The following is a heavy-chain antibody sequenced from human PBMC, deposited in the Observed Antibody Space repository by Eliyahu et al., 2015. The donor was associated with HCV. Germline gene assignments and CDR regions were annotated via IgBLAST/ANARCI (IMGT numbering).Heavy chain of an antibody. D-gene: IGHD1-1*01. J-gene: IGHJ4*02. CDR3: ASGGTADY. CDR2: INSDGSST. CDR1: GFPFNSYP. Sequence: EVQLVESGGDLVQXGGSLRLSCXASGFPFNSYPMHWVRQPPGKGLDWVSRINSDGSSTNYADSVKGRFTISRDNAKNTLYLQMNSLRAEDTAVYYCASGGTADYWGQGTLVTVSS. V-gene: IGHV3-74*01.